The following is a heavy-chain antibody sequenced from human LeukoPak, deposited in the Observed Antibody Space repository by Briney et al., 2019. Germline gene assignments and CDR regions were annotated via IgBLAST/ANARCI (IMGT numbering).Heavy chain of an antibody. D-gene: IGHD2-15*01. CDR1: GSSFTRHF. CDR3: ARGGLPVWYYYMDV. CDR2: INTNTGNP. Sequence: ASVKVFCKASGSSFTRHFINWVRQAPGQGLEWMGWINTNTGNPTYAQGFTGRFVFSLDSSVSTAYLQISSLKAEDTAVYYCARGGLPVWYYYMDVWGKGTTVTVSS. V-gene: IGHV7-4-1*02. J-gene: IGHJ6*03.